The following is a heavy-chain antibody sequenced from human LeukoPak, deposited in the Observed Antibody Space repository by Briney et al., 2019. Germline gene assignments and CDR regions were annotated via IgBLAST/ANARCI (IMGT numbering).Heavy chain of an antibody. D-gene: IGHD2-2*01. CDR2: ISVSGGST. J-gene: IGHJ5*02. CDR3: AKGPDCSSTSCYGNWFDP. V-gene: IGHV3-23*01. Sequence: GGSVSLSFAASGFTFNNYAMSSVRQAPGKGLDGVGAISVSGGSTYYADSVKGRFTISRDNSKNTLYLQMNSLRAEDTAVYYCAKGPDCSSTSCYGNWFDPWGQGTLVTVS. CDR1: GFTFNNYA.